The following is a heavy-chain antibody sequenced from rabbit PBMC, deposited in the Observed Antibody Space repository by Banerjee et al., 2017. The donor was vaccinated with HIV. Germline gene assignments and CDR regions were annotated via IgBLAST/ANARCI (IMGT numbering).Heavy chain of an antibody. Sequence: QEQLEESGGDLVKPEGSLTLTCTASGFSFSSGYWICWVRQAPGKGLEWIGCINTSSGSTWYANWAKGRFTISKTSSTTVTLQMTSLTAADTATYFCARASASGSGYYTLWGPGTLVTVS. CDR2: INTSSGST. CDR1: GFSFSSGYW. J-gene: IGHJ6*01. D-gene: IGHD1-1*01. CDR3: ARASASGSGYYTL. V-gene: IGHV1S45*01.